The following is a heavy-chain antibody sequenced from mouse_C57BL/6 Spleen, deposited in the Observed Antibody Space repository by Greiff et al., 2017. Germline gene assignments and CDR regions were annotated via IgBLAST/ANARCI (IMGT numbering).Heavy chain of an antibody. CDR3: ARGIYGNYVDYAMDY. V-gene: IGHV1-64*01. CDR1: GYTFTSYW. Sequence: QVQLKQPGAELVKPGASVKLSCKASGYTFTSYWMHWVKQRPGQGLEWIGMIHPNSGSTNYNEKFKSKATLTVDKSSSTAYMQLSSLTSEDSAVYYCARGIYGNYVDYAMDYWGQGTSVTVSS. CDR2: IHPNSGST. J-gene: IGHJ4*01. D-gene: IGHD2-1*01.